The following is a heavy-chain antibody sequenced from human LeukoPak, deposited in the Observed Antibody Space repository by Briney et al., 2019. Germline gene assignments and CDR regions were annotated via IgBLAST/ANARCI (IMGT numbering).Heavy chain of an antibody. J-gene: IGHJ4*02. Sequence: SETLSLTCTVSGGSISGHYWSWIRRPPGKGLEWIAYISNSGSSKYIPSLQSRVTISVDTSMNHFYLKLTSVTAADTAVYYCARGIGGLNCGYSFDTWGQGTLVTVSS. CDR1: GGSISGHY. CDR3: ARGIGGLNCGYSFDT. CDR2: ISNSGSS. V-gene: IGHV4-59*11. D-gene: IGHD3-10*01.